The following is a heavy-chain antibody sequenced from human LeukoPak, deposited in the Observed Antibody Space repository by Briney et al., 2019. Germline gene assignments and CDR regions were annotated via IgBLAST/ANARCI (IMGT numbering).Heavy chain of an antibody. V-gene: IGHV3-23*01. CDR3: ATDVWGGMFDY. D-gene: IGHD1-1*01. CDR1: GFSFNNYG. Sequence: PGGSLRLSCAASGFSFNNYGMTWVRRAPGTGLEWVSTISSDGRNTHYADPVRGRFTIPRDNYKHTLSLKLNGLSADDSGLYYCATDVWGGMFDYWGQGNLVTASS. CDR2: ISSDGRNT. J-gene: IGHJ4*02.